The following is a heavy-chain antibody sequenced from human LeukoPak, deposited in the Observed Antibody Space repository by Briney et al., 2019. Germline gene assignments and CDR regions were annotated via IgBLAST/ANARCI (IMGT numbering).Heavy chain of an antibody. CDR1: GDSISSRTYY. CDR2: IYYSGIT. V-gene: IGHV4-39*01. CDR3: ARQGASNYFDY. Sequence: SETLSLTCTVSGDSISSRTYYWAWIRRPPGKGLEWIGSIYYSGITYYNPSLKSRVTISVDTSKNQFSLRLRSVTAADTAVYYCARQGASNYFDYRGQGALVTVSS. D-gene: IGHD2-2*01. J-gene: IGHJ4*02.